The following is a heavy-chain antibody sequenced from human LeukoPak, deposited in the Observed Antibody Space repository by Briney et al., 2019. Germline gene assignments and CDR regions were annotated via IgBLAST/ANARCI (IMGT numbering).Heavy chain of an antibody. D-gene: IGHD4-17*01. CDR2: ISSSGSTI. J-gene: IGHJ4*02. CDR1: GFTFSSYE. CDR3: ASTVTTDFDY. V-gene: IGHV3-48*03. Sequence: GGSLRLSCAASGFTFSSYEMNWVRQAPGKGLEWVSYISSSGSTIYYADSVKGRFTISRDNAKNSLYLQMNSLGAEDTAVYYCASTVTTDFDYWGQGTLVTVSS.